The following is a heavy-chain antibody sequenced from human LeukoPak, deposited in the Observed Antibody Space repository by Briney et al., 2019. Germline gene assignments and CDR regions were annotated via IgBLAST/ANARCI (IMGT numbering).Heavy chain of an antibody. Sequence: SETLSLTCTVSGGSISSYYWSWLRQPPGKGLEWIGYIYYSGSTNYNPSLKRRVTISVDTSKNEFSLKLSSVTAADTAVYYCARDILRFDLWGQGTLVTVSS. CDR3: ARDILRFDL. J-gene: IGHJ5*02. CDR2: IYYSGST. CDR1: GGSISSYY. D-gene: IGHD2-15*01. V-gene: IGHV4-59*01.